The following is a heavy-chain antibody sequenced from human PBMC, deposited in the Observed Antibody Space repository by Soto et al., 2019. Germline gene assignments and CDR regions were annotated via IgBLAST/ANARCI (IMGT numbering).Heavy chain of an antibody. CDR3: ANDAADRGIES. D-gene: IGHD3-10*01. CDR2: ITASGSAT. CDR1: GFTFRKHA. V-gene: IGHV3-23*01. Sequence: EVQVLESGGALVQPGGSLRLSCAASGFTFRKHAMTWVRQAPGQGLEYVSSITASGSATFYAASVRGRFAISRDNAKSTLYLQMSSLRAEDTAIYYCANDAADRGIESWGQGPLVTVSS. J-gene: IGHJ4*02.